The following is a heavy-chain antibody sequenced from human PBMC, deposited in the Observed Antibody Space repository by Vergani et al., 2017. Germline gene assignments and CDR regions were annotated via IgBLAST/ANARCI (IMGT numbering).Heavy chain of an antibody. CDR3: ARSTGYRSSWYFDLFDY. D-gene: IGHD6-13*01. Sequence: QVQLVESGGGVVQPGRSLRLSCAASGFTFSSYAMHWVRQAPGKGLEWVAVISYDGSNKYYADSVKGRFTISRDNSKNTLYLQMNSLRAEDTAVYYCARSTGYRSSWYFDLFDYWGQGTLVTVSS. CDR1: GFTFSSYA. V-gene: IGHV3-30-3*01. J-gene: IGHJ4*02. CDR2: ISYDGSNK.